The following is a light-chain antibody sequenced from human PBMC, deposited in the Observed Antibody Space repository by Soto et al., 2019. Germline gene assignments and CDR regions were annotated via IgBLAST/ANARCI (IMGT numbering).Light chain of an antibody. CDR2: DAS. CDR1: QSVSRF. Sequence: EIVLTQSPATLSLSPGERATLSCRASQSVSRFLALYQQEPGQAPRLLIYDASIRSTGIPARISGSESGTDFTLTISRLEPEDFAVYYCQQRSNWPPWTFGQGTKVEI. CDR3: QQRSNWPPWT. J-gene: IGKJ1*01. V-gene: IGKV3-11*01.